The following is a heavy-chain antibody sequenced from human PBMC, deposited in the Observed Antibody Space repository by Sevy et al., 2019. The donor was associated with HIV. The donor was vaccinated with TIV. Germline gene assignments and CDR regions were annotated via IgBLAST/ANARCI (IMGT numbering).Heavy chain of an antibody. CDR1: GYNFNNYY. CDR3: ARVYYYDYSGPGY. J-gene: IGHJ4*02. V-gene: IGHV1-46*02. D-gene: IGHD3-22*01. Sequence: ASVKVSCKASGYNFNNYYMHWVRQASGQGLEWMGVINPSGGSTSYAQKFQGRVTMTRDTSTSTVYMELSSLRSEDTAVYYCARVYYYDYSGPGYWGQGTLVTVSS. CDR2: INPSGGST.